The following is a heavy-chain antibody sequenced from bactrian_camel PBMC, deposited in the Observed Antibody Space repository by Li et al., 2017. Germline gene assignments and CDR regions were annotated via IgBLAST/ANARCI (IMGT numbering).Heavy chain of an antibody. CDR1: GFHFRDNW. Sequence: HVQLVESGGGLVQPGGSLGLSCAASGFHFRDNWMHWVRQAPGKGLEWISSIYTGDGDVKSAESVKGRFIVSRDNTKDIMYLQMTSLKSEDTALYYCVKAGAYGDEEGEIYWGQGTQVTVS. V-gene: IGHV3S1*01. CDR2: IYTGDGDV. J-gene: IGHJ4*01. CDR3: VKAGAYGDEEGEIY. D-gene: IGHD1*01.